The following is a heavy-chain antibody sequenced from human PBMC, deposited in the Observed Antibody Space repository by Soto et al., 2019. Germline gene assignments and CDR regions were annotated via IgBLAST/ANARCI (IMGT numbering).Heavy chain of an antibody. V-gene: IGHV3-23*01. CDR3: AKCSVGTVRSSGWCNWFDP. CDR2: IRVGGGDT. Sequence: EVRLLESGGGLAQPGGSLRLSCAASGFTFSSSAMNWVRQAPGKGLEWVSSIRVGGGDTFYADSVRGWFTVSRDISRNTLYLQMNSLRAEDTAIYYCAKCSVGTVRSSGWCNWFDPWGQGTLVTVSS. CDR1: GFTFSSSA. J-gene: IGHJ5*02. D-gene: IGHD6-19*01.